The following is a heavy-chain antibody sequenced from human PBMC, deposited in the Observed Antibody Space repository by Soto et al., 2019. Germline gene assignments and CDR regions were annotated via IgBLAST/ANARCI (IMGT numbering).Heavy chain of an antibody. Sequence: QVQLVESGGGVVQPGRSLRLSCAASGFTFSSYAMHWVRQAPGKGLEWVAVISYDGSNKYYADSVKGRFTISRDNPKNTLYPQMNSLRAEDTAVYYCAGGGYCTSTSCYLNWFDPWGQGTLVSVSS. CDR2: ISYDGSNK. CDR1: GFTFSSYA. J-gene: IGHJ5*02. V-gene: IGHV3-30-3*01. D-gene: IGHD2-2*01. CDR3: AGGGYCTSTSCYLNWFDP.